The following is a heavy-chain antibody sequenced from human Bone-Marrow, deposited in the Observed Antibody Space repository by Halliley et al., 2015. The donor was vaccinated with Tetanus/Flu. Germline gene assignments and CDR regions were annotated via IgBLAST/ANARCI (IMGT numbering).Heavy chain of an antibody. D-gene: IGHD6-19*01. CDR3: ARDISGSGLAVAGSDY. J-gene: IGHJ4*02. V-gene: IGHV3-33*01. CDR2: IWYDGRQG. Sequence: IWYDGRQGYYADSVNGRFTISRDNSKSTLYLQMNSLRAEDTALYYCARDISGSGLAVAGSDYWGQGTLVTVSS.